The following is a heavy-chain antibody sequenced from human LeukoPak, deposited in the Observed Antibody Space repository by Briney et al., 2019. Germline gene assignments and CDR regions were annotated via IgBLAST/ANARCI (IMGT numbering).Heavy chain of an antibody. CDR2: ISYDGSNK. V-gene: IGHV3-30*03. Sequence: PGRSLRLSCAASGFTFSSYGMHWVRQAPGKGLEWVAVISYDGSNKYYADSVKGRFTISRDNSKNTLYLQMNSLRAEDTAVYYCAREDCSSTSCYFKFDYWGQGTLVTVSS. CDR3: AREDCSSTSCYFKFDY. CDR1: GFTFSSYG. D-gene: IGHD2-2*01. J-gene: IGHJ4*02.